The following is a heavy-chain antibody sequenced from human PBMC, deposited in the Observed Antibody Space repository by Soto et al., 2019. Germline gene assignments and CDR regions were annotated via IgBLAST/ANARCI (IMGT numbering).Heavy chain of an antibody. CDR3: ARAWKYSSDMDV. J-gene: IGHJ6*03. Sequence: GGSLRLSCAGSGFTFSSHTMNWARRAPGKGLEWVSLINGSSSAMNYADSVKGRFTISRDNSKNMLYLQMNSLRAEDTAVYYCARAWKYSSDMDVWGKGTTVTVSS. D-gene: IGHD1-1*01. CDR1: GFTFSSHT. CDR2: INGSSSAM. V-gene: IGHV3-23*01.